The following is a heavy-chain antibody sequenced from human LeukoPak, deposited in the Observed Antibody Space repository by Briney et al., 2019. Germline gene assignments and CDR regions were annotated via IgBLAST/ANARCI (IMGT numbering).Heavy chain of an antibody. J-gene: IGHJ5*02. CDR1: GGSISSGGYS. D-gene: IGHD6-13*01. Sequence: SETLSLTCAVSGGSISSGGYSWSWIRQPPGKGLEWIGYIYHSGSTYYNPSLKSRVTISVDRSKNQFSLKLSSVTAADTAVYYCARGGDLAAAGRYNWFDPWGQGTLATVSS. V-gene: IGHV4-30-2*01. CDR2: IYHSGST. CDR3: ARGGDLAAAGRYNWFDP.